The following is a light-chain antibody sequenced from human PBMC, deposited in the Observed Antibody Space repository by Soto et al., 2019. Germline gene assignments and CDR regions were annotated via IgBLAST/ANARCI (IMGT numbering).Light chain of an antibody. J-gene: IGLJ2*01. CDR3: AAWDDSLNGVL. Sequence: QSVLTQPPSASGTPGQRVTISCSGSSSNIGSNTVNWYQQLPGMAPKLLIFSTNHRPSGVPDRFSGSKSGTSGSLAISGLHSDDEADYYCAAWDDSLNGVLFGGGTKVTVL. V-gene: IGLV1-44*01. CDR1: SSNIGSNT. CDR2: STN.